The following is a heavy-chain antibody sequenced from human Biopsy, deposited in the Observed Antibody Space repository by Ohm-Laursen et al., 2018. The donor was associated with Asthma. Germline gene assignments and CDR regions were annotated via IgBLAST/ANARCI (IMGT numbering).Heavy chain of an antibody. D-gene: IGHD6-13*01. CDR1: SGSGGYMRSGNYY. CDR3: VRGSSSWHHGPFHYYYGLDV. Sequence: GTLSLTCSLSSGSGGYMRSGNYYWGWIRQPPGKGLEWIGSIYYSGTTYYNPSLESRVTVSANTTKNHFSLKLTSVTAADTAVYYCVRGSSSWHHGPFHYYYGLDVWGQGTTATVSS. V-gene: IGHV4-39*01. J-gene: IGHJ6*02. CDR2: IYYSGTT.